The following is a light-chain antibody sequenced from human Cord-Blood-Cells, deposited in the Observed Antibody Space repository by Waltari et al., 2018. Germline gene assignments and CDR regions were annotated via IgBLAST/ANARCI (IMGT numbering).Light chain of an antibody. CDR2: GAS. Sequence: EIVLTQPPGTLSLSPGERATLSCRASQSVSSSYLAWYQQKPGQAPRLLIYGASSRATGIPDRFSGSGSGTDFTLTSSRLEPEDFAVYYCQQYGSSPPYTFGQGTKLEIK. J-gene: IGKJ2*01. V-gene: IGKV3-20*01. CDR3: QQYGSSPPYT. CDR1: QSVSSSY.